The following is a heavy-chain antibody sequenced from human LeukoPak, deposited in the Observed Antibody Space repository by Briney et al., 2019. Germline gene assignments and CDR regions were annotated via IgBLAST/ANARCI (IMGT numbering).Heavy chain of an antibody. V-gene: IGHV3-30*18. D-gene: IGHD3-10*01. Sequence: GGSLRLSCAAPGFTFSSYVMHWVRQAPGKGLEWVAVISSDGSAKYYADSGKGRFTISRDNSKNQLYLQMNSLRAEDTAVYCCAKGVRGVIAYYFDYWGQGTLVTVSS. CDR3: AKGVRGVIAYYFDY. CDR1: GFTFSSYV. CDR2: ISSDGSAK. J-gene: IGHJ4*02.